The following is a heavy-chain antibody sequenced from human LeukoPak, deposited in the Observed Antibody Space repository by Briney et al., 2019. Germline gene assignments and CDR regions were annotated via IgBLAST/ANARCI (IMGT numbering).Heavy chain of an antibody. D-gene: IGHD3-3*01. V-gene: IGHV1-18*01. CDR1: GYTFTSYG. CDR2: ISAYKGNT. Sequence: AAVKVSCKASGYTFTSYGISWGRQGPGQGLEGMGWISAYKGNTNYAQKLQGRVTMTTDTSTSTAYMELRSLRSDDTAVYYCARDRTIFGVVIIAGYWGQGTLVTVSS. CDR3: ARDRTIFGVVIIAGY. J-gene: IGHJ4*02.